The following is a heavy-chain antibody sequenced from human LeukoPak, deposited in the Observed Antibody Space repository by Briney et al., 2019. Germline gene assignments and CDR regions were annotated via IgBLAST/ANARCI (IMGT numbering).Heavy chain of an antibody. CDR2: IEQDGSEK. V-gene: IGHV3-7*01. J-gene: IGHJ4*02. D-gene: IGHD6-19*01. CDR3: VGGIGWLPDY. Sequence: GGSLRLSCAASGLTFSAYWGNWVRQAPGKGLEWVANIEQDGSEKNYVDSVKGRFTTSRDNGENSLYLQMNSLRVGDTGVYYCVGGIGWLPDYWGQGTLVTVSS. CDR1: GLTFSAYW.